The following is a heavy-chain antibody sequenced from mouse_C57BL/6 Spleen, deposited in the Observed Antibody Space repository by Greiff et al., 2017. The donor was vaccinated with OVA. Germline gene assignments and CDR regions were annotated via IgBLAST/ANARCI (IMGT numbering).Heavy chain of an antibody. D-gene: IGHD4-1*01. CDR1: GYTFTSYG. CDR2: IYPRSGNT. J-gene: IGHJ2*01. Sequence: VQLQQSGAELARPGASVKLSCKASGYTFTSYGISWVKQRTGQGLEWIGEIYPRSGNTYYNEKFKGKATLTADKSSSTAYMELRSLTSEDSAVYVCARANWDRGYFDYWGQGTTLTVSS. CDR3: ARANWDRGYFDY. V-gene: IGHV1-81*01.